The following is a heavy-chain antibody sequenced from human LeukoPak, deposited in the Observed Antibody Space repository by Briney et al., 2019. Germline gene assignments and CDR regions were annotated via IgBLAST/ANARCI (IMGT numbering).Heavy chain of an antibody. J-gene: IGHJ4*02. CDR1: GLTFSPYS. V-gene: IGHV3-21*01. CDR2: ISSSSSYK. D-gene: IGHD1-1*01. CDR3: ARSAAGTYY. Sequence: GGSLRLSCVASGLTFSPYSMNWVRQAPGKGLEWVSSISSSSSYKYYTDSVKGRFTISRDNAKNSLYLQMNSLRAEDTAVYYCARSAAGTYYWGQGTLVTVSS.